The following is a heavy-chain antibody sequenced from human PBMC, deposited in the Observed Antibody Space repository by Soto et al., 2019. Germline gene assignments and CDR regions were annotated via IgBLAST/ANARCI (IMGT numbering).Heavy chain of an antibody. J-gene: IGHJ4*01. Sequence: VGSLRLSCAASGFTFSSYAMSWVCQAPGKGLEWVSAISGSGGSTYYADSVKGRFTISRDNSKNTLYLQMNSLRAEDTAVYYCAKEGIVVVVAARPGFVDYWGHGTLVTVSS. CDR3: AKEGIVVVVAARPGFVDY. D-gene: IGHD2-15*01. V-gene: IGHV3-23*01. CDR1: GFTFSSYA. CDR2: ISGSGGST.